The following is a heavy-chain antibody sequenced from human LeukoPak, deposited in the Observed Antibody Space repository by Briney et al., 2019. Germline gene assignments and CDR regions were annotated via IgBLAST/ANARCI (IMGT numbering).Heavy chain of an antibody. CDR2: ISWDGTAQ. CDR1: GFTFSTYS. Sequence: GGSLRLSCAASGFTFSTYSMTWVRQGPGKGLEWVAVISWDGTAQHYVDSVKGRFTISRDNSKNTLYLQMTGLRAEDTAVYYCAKEKDYHVSGSYDFWGQGTLVTVSS. V-gene: IGHV3-30*14. D-gene: IGHD3-10*01. CDR3: AKEKDYHVSGSYDF. J-gene: IGHJ4*02.